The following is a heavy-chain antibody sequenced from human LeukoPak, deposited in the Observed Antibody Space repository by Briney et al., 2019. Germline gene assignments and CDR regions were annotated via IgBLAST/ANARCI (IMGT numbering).Heavy chain of an antibody. CDR1: GFTFNSYY. Sequence: GGSLRLSCAASGFTFNSYYMNWVRQAPGKGLVWVSRINRDGSDTIYADSVKGRFIISRDNAKNTLFLQENSLRAEDTAVYYCAREDFGVDFWGQGTQVTVSS. CDR2: INRDGSDT. CDR3: AREDFGVDF. D-gene: IGHD3-10*01. V-gene: IGHV3-74*01. J-gene: IGHJ4*02.